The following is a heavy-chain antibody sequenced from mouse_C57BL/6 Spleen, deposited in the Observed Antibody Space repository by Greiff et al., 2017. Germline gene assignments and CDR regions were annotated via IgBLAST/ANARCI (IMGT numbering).Heavy chain of an antibody. J-gene: IGHJ2*01. CDR3: AVTLPYDCGGEYFDY. V-gene: IGHV14-2*01. Sequence: EVQLQQSGAELVKPGASVKLSCTASGFNIKDYYMHWVKKRTEQGLEWIGRIDPEDGETKYAPKFQGKATITADTSSNTAYLQLSSLTSEDTAIYYCAVTLPYDCGGEYFDYWGQGTTLTVSS. CDR1: GFNIKDYY. CDR2: IDPEDGET. D-gene: IGHD2-4*01.